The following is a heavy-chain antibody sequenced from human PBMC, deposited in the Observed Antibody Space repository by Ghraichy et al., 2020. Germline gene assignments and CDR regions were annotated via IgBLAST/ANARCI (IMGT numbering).Heavy chain of an antibody. Sequence: GGSLRLSCAASGFTVSTNYMTWVRQAPGKGLEWVSIIYSGGNSYYADSVRGRFTISRDSSKNMVFLQMNSLRVEDTAVYYCARGLGGDSDSWGQGTLVTVSS. CDR3: ARGLGGDSDS. CDR1: GFTVSTNY. V-gene: IGHV3-53*01. D-gene: IGHD2-15*01. J-gene: IGHJ4*02. CDR2: IYSGGNS.